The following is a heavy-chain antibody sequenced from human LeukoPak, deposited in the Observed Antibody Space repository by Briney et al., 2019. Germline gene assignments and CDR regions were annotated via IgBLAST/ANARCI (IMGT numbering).Heavy chain of an antibody. V-gene: IGHV3-33*01. Sequence: GGSLRLSCAASGFTFSSYGMHWVRQAPGKGLEWVAIIWYDGSNTYYADSVKGRFTISGDNSKNTLYLQMNSLRAEDTAVYYCARDQGYCSGGSCYTLYYFDYWGQGTLVTVSS. J-gene: IGHJ4*02. CDR2: IWYDGSNT. CDR1: GFTFSSYG. D-gene: IGHD2-15*01. CDR3: ARDQGYCSGGSCYTLYYFDY.